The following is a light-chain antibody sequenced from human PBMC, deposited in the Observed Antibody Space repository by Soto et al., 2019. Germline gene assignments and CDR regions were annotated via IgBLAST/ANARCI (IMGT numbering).Light chain of an antibody. CDR1: KNIPTY. Sequence: DIQMTHSPSSLSASVGYRVTITCRASKNIPTYLTWYQHKPGKAPKVLIYGASNLEGGVPPRFSGSGSGTDFSLTITNVQPEDFATYYCQQSFNMPITFGQGTRLEIK. CDR2: GAS. V-gene: IGKV1-39*01. CDR3: QQSFNMPIT. J-gene: IGKJ5*01.